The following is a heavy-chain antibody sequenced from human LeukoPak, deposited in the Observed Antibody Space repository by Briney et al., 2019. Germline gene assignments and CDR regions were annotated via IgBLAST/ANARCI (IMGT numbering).Heavy chain of an antibody. CDR1: GGTFSSYA. V-gene: IGHV1-69*13. CDR2: IIPIFGTA. CDR3: ARSRRQVGSTSCYHP. D-gene: IGHD2-2*01. J-gene: IGHJ5*02. Sequence: SVKVSCKASGGTFSSYAISGVRQAPGQGLEWMGGIIPIFGTANYAQKFQGRVTITADESTSTAYMELSSLRSEDTAVYYCARSRRQVGSTSCYHPWGQGTLVTVSS.